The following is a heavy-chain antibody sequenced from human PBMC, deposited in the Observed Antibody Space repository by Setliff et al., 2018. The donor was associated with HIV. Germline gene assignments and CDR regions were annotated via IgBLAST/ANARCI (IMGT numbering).Heavy chain of an antibody. Sequence: SETLSLTCTVSGGSINSTSYYWGWIRQPPGNGLEWIGSIYHTGSTYYKPSLKSRVTISVDTSKNQFSLRLSSVAAGDTAVYYCARDGYSSSWYVISGSFDYWGQGILVTVSS. J-gene: IGHJ4*02. CDR2: IYHTGST. CDR3: ARDGYSSSWYVISGSFDY. CDR1: GGSINSTSYY. D-gene: IGHD6-13*01. V-gene: IGHV4-39*02.